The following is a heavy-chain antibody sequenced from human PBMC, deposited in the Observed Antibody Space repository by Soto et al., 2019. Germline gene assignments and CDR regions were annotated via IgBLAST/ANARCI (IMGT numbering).Heavy chain of an antibody. Sequence: QITLKESGPTLVKPTQTLTLTCTFSGFSLSTLGVGVGWIRQPPGKALEWLAPIYWDDDKRYSPSLKSRLTIPKDTSKNQVVLTMATLDPVDTATYYCASDYRGAPYDFWGQGTLVNVSS. J-gene: IGHJ4*02. D-gene: IGHD4-17*01. CDR1: GFSLSTLGVG. V-gene: IGHV2-5*02. CDR3: ASDYRGAPYDF. CDR2: IYWDDDK.